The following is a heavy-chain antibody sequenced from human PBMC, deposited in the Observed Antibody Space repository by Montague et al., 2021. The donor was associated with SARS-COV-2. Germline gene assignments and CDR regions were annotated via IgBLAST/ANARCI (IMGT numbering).Heavy chain of an antibody. CDR3: ASLGYYGSGTQVEY. CDR1: GFTFDDYG. J-gene: IGHJ4*02. CDR2: INWNGGST. Sequence: SRRLSCAASGFTFDDYGMSWVRQTPGKGLEWVSGINWNGGSTGYTDSVKGRFTISRDNAKNSLYLQMNSLRAEDKALSYCASLGYYGSGTQVEYGGLGTL. D-gene: IGHD3-10*01. V-gene: IGHV3-20*04.